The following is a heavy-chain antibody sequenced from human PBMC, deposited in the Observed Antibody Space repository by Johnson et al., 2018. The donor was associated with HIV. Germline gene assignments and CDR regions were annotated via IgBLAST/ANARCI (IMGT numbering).Heavy chain of an antibody. Sequence: QMQLVESGGGLVKPGGSLRLSCSASGFTFSDSYMSWIRQAPGKGLEWVSYISSSGSTIYYADSVKGRFTISRDNAKKSQYLQMNSLRAEDTAVYYCAREVRYTSWSFDIWGQGTMVTVSS. J-gene: IGHJ3*02. D-gene: IGHD6-19*01. CDR3: AREVRYTSWSFDI. V-gene: IGHV3-11*04. CDR1: GFTFSDSY. CDR2: ISSSGSTI.